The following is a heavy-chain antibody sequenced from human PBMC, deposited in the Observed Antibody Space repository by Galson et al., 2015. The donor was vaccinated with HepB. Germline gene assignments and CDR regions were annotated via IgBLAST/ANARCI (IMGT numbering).Heavy chain of an antibody. CDR3: AHRQVDTAMAKTFAFDI. V-gene: IGHV2-5*01. Sequence: PALVKPTQTLTLTCTFSGVSLSTSGVGVGWIRQPPGKALEWLALIYWNDDKRYSPSLKSRLTITKDTSKNQVVLTMTNMDPVDTATYYCAHRQVDTAMAKTFAFDIWGQGTMVTVSS. D-gene: IGHD5-18*01. CDR1: GVSLSTSGVG. J-gene: IGHJ3*02. CDR2: IYWNDDK.